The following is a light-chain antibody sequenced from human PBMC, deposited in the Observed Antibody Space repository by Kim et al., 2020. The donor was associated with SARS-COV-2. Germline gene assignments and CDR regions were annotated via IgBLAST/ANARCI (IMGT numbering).Light chain of an antibody. CDR3: MQALQTPST. CDR2: LGS. J-gene: IGKJ5*01. Sequence: PASISCRFSQSLLHSNGYNYLDWYLQKPGQSPQVLIYLGSNRASGVPDRFSGSGSGTDFTLKISRVEAEDVGVYYCMQALQTPSTFGQGTRLEIK. V-gene: IGKV2-28*01. CDR1: QSLLHSNGYNY.